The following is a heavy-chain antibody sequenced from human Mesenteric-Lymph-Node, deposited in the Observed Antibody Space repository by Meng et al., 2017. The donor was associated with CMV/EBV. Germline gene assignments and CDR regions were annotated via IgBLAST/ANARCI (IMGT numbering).Heavy chain of an antibody. CDR2: IYSGGST. J-gene: IGHJ4*02. D-gene: IGHD3-10*01. Sequence: GESLKISCAASAFTFSNYAMSWVRQAPGKGLEWVSVIYSGGSTYYADSVKGRFTISRDNSNNTLFLQMNSLRAEDTAVYYCAKPDYYGSDYFDSWGQGTLVTVSS. CDR3: AKPDYYGSDYFDS. CDR1: AFTFSNYA. V-gene: IGHV3-23*03.